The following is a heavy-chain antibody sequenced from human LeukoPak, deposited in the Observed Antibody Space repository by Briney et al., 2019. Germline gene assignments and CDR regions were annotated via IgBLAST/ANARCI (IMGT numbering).Heavy chain of an antibody. J-gene: IGHJ4*02. CDR2: INPNSGGT. V-gene: IGHV1-2*04. D-gene: IGHD3-10*01. CDR3: ARARRFGDSYYFDY. Sequence: ASVKVSCKASGYTFTGYYMHWVRQAPGQGLEWMGWINPNSGGTNYAQKFQGWVTMTRDTSISTAYMELSRLRSDDTAVYYCARARRFGDSYYFDYWGQGTLVTVSS. CDR1: GYTFTGYY.